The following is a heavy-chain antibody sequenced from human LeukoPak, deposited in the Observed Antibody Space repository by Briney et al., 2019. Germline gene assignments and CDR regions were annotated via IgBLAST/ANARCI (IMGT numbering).Heavy chain of an antibody. CDR1: GFSLTTYA. D-gene: IGHD3-22*01. CDR3: ARVDGSSGPLSY. CDR2: IYSGGST. V-gene: IGHV3-53*01. J-gene: IGHJ4*02. Sequence: GGSLRLSCAASGFSLTTYAMTWVRQAPGKGLEWVSVIYSGGSTYYADSVKGRFTISRDNSKNTLYLQMNSLRAEDTAVYYCARVDGSSGPLSYWGQGTLVTVSS.